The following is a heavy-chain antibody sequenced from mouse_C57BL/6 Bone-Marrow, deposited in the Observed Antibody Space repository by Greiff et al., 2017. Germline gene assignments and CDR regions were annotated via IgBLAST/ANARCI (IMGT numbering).Heavy chain of an antibody. Sequence: VQLQESGPGLVAPSQSLSITCTVSGFSLTSYGVSWVRQPPGKGLEWMGVIWGDGSTNYHSALISSLSISKGNSNSQVFLKLNSLQTDDTATDYCARLRRGRGVGYWGQGTTLTVSS. CDR3: ARLRRGRGVGY. CDR2: IWGDGST. J-gene: IGHJ2*01. CDR1: GFSLTSYG. V-gene: IGHV2-3*01. D-gene: IGHD2-4*01.